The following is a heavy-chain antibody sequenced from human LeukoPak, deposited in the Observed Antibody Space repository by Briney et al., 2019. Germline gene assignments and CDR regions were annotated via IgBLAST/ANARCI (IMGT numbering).Heavy chain of an antibody. CDR1: GFTFSRSA. D-gene: IGHD3-16*01. CDR2: ISYDGSNE. V-gene: IGHV3-30-3*01. J-gene: IGHJ4*02. CDR3: ARHGAVVSVTLDY. Sequence: GGSLRLSCAASGFTFSRSAMHWVRQAPGKGLEWVAVISYDGSNEYYVDSVKGRFTISRDNSKNTLYLQMNSLRVEDTAVYYCARHGAVVSVTLDYWGQGTLVTVSS.